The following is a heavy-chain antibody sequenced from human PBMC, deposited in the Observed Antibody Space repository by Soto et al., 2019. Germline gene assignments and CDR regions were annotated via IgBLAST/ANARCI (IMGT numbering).Heavy chain of an antibody. V-gene: IGHV3-15*01. CDR1: GFTFSNAW. Sequence: EVQLVESGGGLVKPGGSLRLSCAASGFTFSNAWTSWVRQAPGKGLECVGRIKSKTDGGTTDYAAPVKGRFTISRDDSKNTLYLQMNSLKTEDTAVYYCTTEYSSGWYDSWGQGTLVTVSS. D-gene: IGHD6-19*01. J-gene: IGHJ4*02. CDR3: TTEYSSGWYDS. CDR2: IKSKTDGGTT.